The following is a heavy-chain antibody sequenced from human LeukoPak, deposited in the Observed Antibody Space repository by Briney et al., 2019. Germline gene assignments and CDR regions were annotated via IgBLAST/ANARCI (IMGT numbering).Heavy chain of an antibody. CDR1: GFTFSDYW. V-gene: IGHV3-74*01. D-gene: IGHD1-26*01. CDR3: HGLIVGAYNWFDP. CDR2: INTDGRTT. J-gene: IGHJ5*02. Sequence: GGSLRLSCAASGFTFSDYWMHRTRQGPGKGLVWVSHINTDGRTTAYAGSVKGRFTVSRDNAKNSPYLQMNSLRAEDTAVYYCHGLIVGAYNWFDPWGQGTLVTVSS.